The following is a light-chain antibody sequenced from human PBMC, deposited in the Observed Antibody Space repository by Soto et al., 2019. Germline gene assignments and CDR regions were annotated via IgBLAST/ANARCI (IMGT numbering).Light chain of an antibody. CDR3: QQRHMWPIT. CDR2: DAY. J-gene: IGKJ5*01. Sequence: EIVMTQSSSTLSVSPGETVTLSFRASQSVSSNLAWYQQKPGQAPRLLIHDAYNRATGIPPRFSGSGSGTDFTLTISSLEPEDSAVYYCQQRHMWPITFGQGTRLEIK. CDR1: QSVSSN. V-gene: IGKV3-11*01.